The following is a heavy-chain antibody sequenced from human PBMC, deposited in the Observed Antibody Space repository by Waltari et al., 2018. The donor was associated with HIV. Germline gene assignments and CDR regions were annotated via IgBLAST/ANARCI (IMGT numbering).Heavy chain of an antibody. CDR3: VRGGEGTYGDY. CDR1: GFSFTYYS. D-gene: IGHD3-16*01. J-gene: IGHJ4*02. V-gene: IGHV3-21*01. CDR2: ISRDSRYI. Sequence: DVQLVESGGGLVKPGGSLRLACAGSGFSFTYYSMNWGRQAPGKGLEGVSSISRDSRYIYYADSVKGRFTISRDNARNSLFLQMNSLRADDTAVYYCVRGGEGTYGDYWGQGTLVTVSS.